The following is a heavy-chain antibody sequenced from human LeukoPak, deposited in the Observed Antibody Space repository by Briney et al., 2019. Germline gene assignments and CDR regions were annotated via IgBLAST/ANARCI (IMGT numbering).Heavy chain of an antibody. Sequence: SQTLSLTCAISGDSVSSSTATWNWTRQSPSRGLEWLGRTYYKSKWYNDYAVSVKSRITINPDTSSNQFSLQLNSVTPEDTAVYYCAREGVTLVRGVVLDYYGMGVWGQGTTVTVSS. CDR2: TYYKSKWYN. CDR3: AREGVTLVRGVVLDYYGMGV. CDR1: GDSVSSSTAT. J-gene: IGHJ6*02. D-gene: IGHD3-10*01. V-gene: IGHV6-1*01.